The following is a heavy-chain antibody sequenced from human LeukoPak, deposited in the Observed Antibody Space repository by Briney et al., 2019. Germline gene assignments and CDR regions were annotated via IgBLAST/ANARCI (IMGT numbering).Heavy chain of an antibody. Sequence: GGSLRLSCAASGFTFSSYSMNWVRQAPGKGLEWVSSISSSSSYIYYADSVKGRFTISRDNAKNSLYLQMDSLRAEDTDVYYCARTGYSSGRFDYWGQGTLVTVSS. J-gene: IGHJ4*02. D-gene: IGHD6-19*01. CDR2: ISSSSSYI. CDR1: GFTFSSYS. CDR3: ARTGYSSGRFDY. V-gene: IGHV3-21*01.